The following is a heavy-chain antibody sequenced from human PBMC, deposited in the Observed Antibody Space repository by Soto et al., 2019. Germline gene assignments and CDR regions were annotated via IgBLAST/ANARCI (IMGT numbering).Heavy chain of an antibody. Sequence: SETLSLTCTVSGGSISSYYWGWIRQPPGKGLEWIGYIYYSGSTNYNPSLKSRVTISVDTSKNQFSLKLSSVTAADTAVYYCARSYSNSSAYYYYYMDVWGKGTTVTVSS. CDR3: ARSYSNSSAYYYYYMDV. CDR1: GGSISSYY. V-gene: IGHV4-59*01. J-gene: IGHJ6*03. CDR2: IYYSGST. D-gene: IGHD6-6*01.